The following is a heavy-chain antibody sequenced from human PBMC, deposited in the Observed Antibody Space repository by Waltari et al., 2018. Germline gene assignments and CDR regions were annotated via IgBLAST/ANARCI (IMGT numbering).Heavy chain of an antibody. J-gene: IGHJ4*02. CDR1: GFTFSSYA. Sequence: QVQLVESGGGVVQPGRSLRLSCAASGFTFSSYAMHWVRQAPGKGLEWVAVISYDGSNKYYADSVKGRFTISRDNSKNTLYLQMNSLRAEDTAVYYCATGSTVTTNYFDYWGQGTLVTVSS. V-gene: IGHV3-30-3*01. CDR2: ISYDGSNK. CDR3: ATGSTVTTNYFDY. D-gene: IGHD4-17*01.